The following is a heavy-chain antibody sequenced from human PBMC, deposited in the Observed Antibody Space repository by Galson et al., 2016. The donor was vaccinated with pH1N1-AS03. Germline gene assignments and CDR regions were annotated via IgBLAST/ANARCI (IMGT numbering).Heavy chain of an antibody. V-gene: IGHV3-30-3*01. J-gene: IGHJ4*02. CDR1: GFTFSDHA. Sequence: SLRLSCAASGFTFSDHATMWVRQAPGKGLEWVAVMSYDGGNEYYADAVKGRFTISRDHSRNTLYLQMNSLRVEETAQYYCAAGDYVAASFDNWGQGTLVTVSS. CDR3: AAGDYVAASFDN. CDR2: MSYDGGNE. D-gene: IGHD3-16*01.